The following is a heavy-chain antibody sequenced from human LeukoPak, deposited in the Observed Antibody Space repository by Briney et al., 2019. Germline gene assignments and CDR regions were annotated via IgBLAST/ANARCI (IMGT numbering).Heavy chain of an antibody. J-gene: IGHJ4*02. Sequence: ASVKVSCKASGYTYTDYYMHWVRQAPGQGLEWMGWINPNSGGTNYAQKFQGRVTMTRDTSISTAYMELSRLRSDDTAVYYCARDRTFFDYWGQGTLVTVSS. D-gene: IGHD1-1*01. V-gene: IGHV1-2*02. CDR3: ARDRTFFDY. CDR2: INPNSGGT. CDR1: GYTYTDYY.